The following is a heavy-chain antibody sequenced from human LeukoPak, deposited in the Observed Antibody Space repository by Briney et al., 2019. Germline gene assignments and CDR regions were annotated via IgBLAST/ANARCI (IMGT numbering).Heavy chain of an antibody. Sequence: PSETLSLTCTVSGGSISSYYWSWIRQPAGKGLEWIGRIYTSGSTNYNPSLKSRVTMSVDTSKNQFSLKLSSVTAADTAVYYCARDWGITTFGVSYEWFDPWGQGTLVTVSS. CDR2: IYTSGST. V-gene: IGHV4-4*07. CDR3: ARDWGITTFGVSYEWFDP. J-gene: IGHJ5*02. CDR1: GGSISSYY. D-gene: IGHD3-3*01.